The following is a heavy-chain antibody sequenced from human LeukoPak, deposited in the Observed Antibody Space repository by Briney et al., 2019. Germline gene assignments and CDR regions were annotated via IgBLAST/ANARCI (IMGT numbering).Heavy chain of an antibody. CDR3: ARIAVAGHQYYFDY. V-gene: IGHV4-59*01. Sequence: SETLSLTCTVSGGSISSYYWSWIRQPPGKGLEWIGYIYYSGSTNYNPSLKSRVTISVDTSKNQFSLKLSSVTAADTAVYYCARIAVAGHQYYFDYWGQGTLVTVSS. D-gene: IGHD6-19*01. CDR2: IYYSGST. J-gene: IGHJ4*02. CDR1: GGSISSYY.